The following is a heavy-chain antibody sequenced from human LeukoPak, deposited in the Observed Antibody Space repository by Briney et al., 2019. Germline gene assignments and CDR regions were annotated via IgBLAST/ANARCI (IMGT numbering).Heavy chain of an antibody. CDR2: ISGSGGST. CDR3: ARDIYYDSSGYYGSVY. Sequence: GGSLRLSCAASGFTFSSYAMSWVRQAPGKGLEWVSAISGSGGSTYYADSVKGRFTISRDNSKNTLYLQMNSLRAEDTAVYYCARDIYYDSSGYYGSVYWGQGTLDTVSS. D-gene: IGHD3-22*01. CDR1: GFTFSSYA. J-gene: IGHJ4*02. V-gene: IGHV3-23*01.